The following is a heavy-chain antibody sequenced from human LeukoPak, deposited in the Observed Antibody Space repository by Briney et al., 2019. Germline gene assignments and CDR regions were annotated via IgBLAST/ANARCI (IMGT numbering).Heavy chain of an antibody. D-gene: IGHD4-17*01. J-gene: IGHJ4*02. CDR2: ISAYNGNT. CDR1: GYTFTSYG. Sequence: ASDKVSYKPSGYTFTSYGISWLRQAPAQGLEWMGWISAYNGNTNYAQKLQGRVTMTTDSSTSTAYMELRSVSSDDSAVYYCARYGDHNDYWGQGTLVTVSS. V-gene: IGHV1-18*01. CDR3: ARYGDHNDY.